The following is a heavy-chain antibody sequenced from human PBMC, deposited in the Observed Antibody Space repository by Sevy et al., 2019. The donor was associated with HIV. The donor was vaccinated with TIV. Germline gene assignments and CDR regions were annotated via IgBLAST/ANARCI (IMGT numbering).Heavy chain of an antibody. J-gene: IGHJ4*02. CDR1: GFTFSSYS. V-gene: IGHV3-21*01. CDR2: ISSSSSYI. CDR3: ARAAYYYDSSGYYYVDY. Sequence: GESLKISCAASGFTFSSYSMNWVRQAPGKGLEWVSSISSSSSYIYYADSVKGRFTISRDNARNSLYLQMNSLRAEDTAVYYCARAAYYYDSSGYYYVDYWGQGTLVTVSS. D-gene: IGHD3-22*01.